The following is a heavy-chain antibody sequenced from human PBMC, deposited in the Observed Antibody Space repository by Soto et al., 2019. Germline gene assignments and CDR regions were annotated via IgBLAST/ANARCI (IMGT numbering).Heavy chain of an antibody. Sequence: EVQLLESGGGLVQPGGSLRLSCAASGFTFTTRAMSWVRQAPGKGLQWVTGISASGGTTYYADSVKGRLTISRDNSKHMLYLPMTSLRDDDTAVYYCTTGTQNFDYWGRGTRVTVSS. CDR1: GFTFTTRA. V-gene: IGHV3-23*01. CDR3: TTGTQNFDY. CDR2: ISASGGTT. J-gene: IGHJ4*02. D-gene: IGHD3-10*01.